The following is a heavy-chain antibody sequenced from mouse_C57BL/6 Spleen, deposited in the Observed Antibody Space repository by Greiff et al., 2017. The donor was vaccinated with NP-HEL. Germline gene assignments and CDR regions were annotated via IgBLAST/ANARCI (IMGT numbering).Heavy chain of an antibody. CDR2: INPYNGDT. V-gene: IGHV1-20*01. J-gene: IGHJ4*01. D-gene: IGHD1-1*01. CDR3: AANYYGIAMDY. CDR1: GYSFTGYF. Sequence: VQLQQSGPELVKPGDSVKISCKASGYSFTGYFMNWVMQSHGKSLEWIGRINPYNGDTFYNQKFKGKATLTVDKSSSTAHMELRSLTSEDSAVYYCAANYYGIAMDYWGQGTSVTVSS.